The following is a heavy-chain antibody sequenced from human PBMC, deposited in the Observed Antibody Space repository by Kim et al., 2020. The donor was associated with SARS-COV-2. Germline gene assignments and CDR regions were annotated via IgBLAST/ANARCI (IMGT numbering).Heavy chain of an antibody. V-gene: IGHV4-31*03. CDR2: IYYSGST. J-gene: IGHJ3*02. CDR3: ARGDTIFGVVINAFDI. Sequence: SETLSLTCTVSGGSISSGGYYCSWIRQHPGKGLEWIGYIYYSGSTYYNPSLKSRVTISVDTSKNQFSLKLSSVTAADTAVYYCARGDTIFGVVINAFDIWGQGTMVTVSS. D-gene: IGHD3-3*01. CDR1: GGSISSGGYY.